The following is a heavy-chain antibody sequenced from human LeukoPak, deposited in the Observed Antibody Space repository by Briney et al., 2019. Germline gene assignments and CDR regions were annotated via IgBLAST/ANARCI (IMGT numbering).Heavy chain of an antibody. J-gene: IGHJ5*02. Sequence: GASVKVSCKAFGYIFTTYYVHWVRQAPGQGLEWMGKINPSGVSTSYAQQFQGRVTMTRDTSTRTVYMELSSLRSEDTAVYYCARALSDSSGYPWGQGTLVTVSS. V-gene: IGHV1-46*01. CDR3: ARALSDSSGYP. CDR1: GYIFTTYY. CDR2: INPSGVST. D-gene: IGHD3-22*01.